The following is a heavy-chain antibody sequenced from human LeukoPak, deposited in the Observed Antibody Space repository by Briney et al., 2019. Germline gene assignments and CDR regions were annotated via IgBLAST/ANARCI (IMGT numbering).Heavy chain of an antibody. CDR3: ARALYHYDSSGEVDY. CDR1: GGTFSSYA. J-gene: IGHJ4*02. Sequence: ASVKVSCTASGGTFSSYAISWVRQAPGQGLEWMGIINPSGGSTSYAQKFQGRVTMTRDTSTSTVYMELSSLRSEDTAVYYCARALYHYDSSGEVDYWGQGTLVTVSS. CDR2: INPSGGST. V-gene: IGHV1-46*01. D-gene: IGHD3-22*01.